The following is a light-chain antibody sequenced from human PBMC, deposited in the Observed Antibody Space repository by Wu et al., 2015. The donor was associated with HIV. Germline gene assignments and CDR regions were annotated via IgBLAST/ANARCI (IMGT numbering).Light chain of an antibody. V-gene: IGKV1-5*03. Sequence: DIQMTQSPSTLSASVGDRVTMTCRASQNIKNWLAWYQQKPGKAPKILIYKSSTLKSGVPSRFSGSGYGTEFTLTISSLQPDDFATYYCQQYNSYSATFGQGTKVEIK. CDR1: QNIKNW. CDR2: KSS. J-gene: IGKJ1*01. CDR3: QQYNSYSAT.